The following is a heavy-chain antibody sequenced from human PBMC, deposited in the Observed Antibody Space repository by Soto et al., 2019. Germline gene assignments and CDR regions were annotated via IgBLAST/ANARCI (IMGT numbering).Heavy chain of an antibody. CDR2: ISSSGSTI. CDR3: ARDAMNDYGDYDAFDI. D-gene: IGHD4-17*01. CDR1: GFTFSSYE. V-gene: IGHV3-48*03. J-gene: IGHJ3*02. Sequence: GGSLRLSCAASGFTFSSYEMNWVRQAPGKGLEWVSYISSSGSTIYYADSVKGRFTISRDNAKNSLYLQMNSLRAEDTAVYYCARDAMNDYGDYDAFDIWGQGTMVTVSS.